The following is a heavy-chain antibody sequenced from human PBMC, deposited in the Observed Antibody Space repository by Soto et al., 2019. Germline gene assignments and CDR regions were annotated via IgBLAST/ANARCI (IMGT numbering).Heavy chain of an antibody. CDR2: ISGSGGST. J-gene: IGHJ4*02. CDR3: AKVDTAMETIDY. V-gene: IGHV3-23*01. Sequence: EVPLLESGGGLVQPGGSLRLSCAASGFTFSSYAMSWVRQAPGKGLEWVSAISGSGGSTYYADSVKGRFTISRDNSKNTLYLQMNSLRAEDTAVYYCAKVDTAMETIDYWGQGTLVTVSS. CDR1: GFTFSSYA. D-gene: IGHD5-18*01.